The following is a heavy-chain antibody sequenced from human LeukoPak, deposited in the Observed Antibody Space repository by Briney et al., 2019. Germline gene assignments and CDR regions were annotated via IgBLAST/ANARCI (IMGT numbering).Heavy chain of an antibody. Sequence: PGGSLRLSCTASGFTFSTYWMSCVRQTPEKGLEWVANIKEDGSEEVYVDSVKGRFTISRDNAKSSLYLQMNSLRTEDTAVYYCARDPYSRSWSYGMDVWSQGTTVTVSS. D-gene: IGHD6-13*01. CDR3: ARDPYSRSWSYGMDV. V-gene: IGHV3-7*05. CDR2: IKEDGSEE. J-gene: IGHJ6*02. CDR1: GFTFSTYW.